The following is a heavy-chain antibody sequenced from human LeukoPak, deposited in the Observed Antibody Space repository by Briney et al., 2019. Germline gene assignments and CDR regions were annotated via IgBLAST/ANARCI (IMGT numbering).Heavy chain of an antibody. D-gene: IGHD2-2*02. CDR1: GGTFSSYA. Sequence: ASVKVSCKASGGTFSSYAISWVRQAPGQGLEWMGRIIPIFGIANYAQKFQGRVTITADKSTSTAYMELSSLRSEDTAVYYCARDSTTTSQYCSSTSCYTPFDYWGQVTLVTVSS. V-gene: IGHV1-69*04. J-gene: IGHJ4*02. CDR3: ARDSTTTSQYCSSTSCYTPFDY. CDR2: IIPIFGIA.